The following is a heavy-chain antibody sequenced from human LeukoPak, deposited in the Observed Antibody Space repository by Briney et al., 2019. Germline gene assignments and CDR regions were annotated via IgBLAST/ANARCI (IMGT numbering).Heavy chain of an antibody. D-gene: IGHD3-10*01. CDR2: IIPIFGTA. J-gene: IGHJ4*02. CDR1: GGTFSSYA. Sequence: SVKVSCKASGGTFSSYAISWVRQAPGQGLEWMGGIIPIFGTANYAQKFQGRVTITADKSTSTAYMELSSLRSEDTAVYYCARGYGSGSYSSFGYWGQGTLVTVSS. V-gene: IGHV1-69*06. CDR3: ARGYGSGSYSSFGY.